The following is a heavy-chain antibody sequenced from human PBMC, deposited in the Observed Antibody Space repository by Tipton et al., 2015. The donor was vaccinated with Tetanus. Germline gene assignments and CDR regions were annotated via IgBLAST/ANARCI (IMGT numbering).Heavy chain of an antibody. Sequence: TLSLTCTVSGGSINNYYWSWIRQPPGKGLEWIGYVYYSGSTNYNPSPKSRVTISVDTSKNQFSLNLSSVTAADTAVYYCARGGRDAYNNPLGAFDVWGRGTTVTVSS. D-gene: IGHD5-24*01. CDR2: VYYSGST. J-gene: IGHJ3*01. CDR3: ARGGRDAYNNPLGAFDV. V-gene: IGHV4-59*07. CDR1: GGSINNYY.